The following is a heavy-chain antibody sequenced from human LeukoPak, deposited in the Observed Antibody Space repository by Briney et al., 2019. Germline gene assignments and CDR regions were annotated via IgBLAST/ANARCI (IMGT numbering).Heavy chain of an antibody. V-gene: IGHV7-4-1*02. CDR2: INTNTGSP. CDR1: GGTFSSYA. D-gene: IGHD3-10*01. J-gene: IGHJ4*02. CDR3: ARDRVLLWFGESYYFDY. Sequence: ASVKVSCKASGGTFSSYAISWVRQAPGQGLEWMGWINTNTGSPTYAQGFTGRFVFSLDTSVSTAYLQISSLKAEDTAVYYCARDRVLLWFGESYYFDYWGQGTLVTVSS.